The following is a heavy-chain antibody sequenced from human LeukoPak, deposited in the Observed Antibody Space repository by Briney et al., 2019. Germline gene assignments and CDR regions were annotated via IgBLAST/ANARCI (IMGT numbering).Heavy chain of an antibody. CDR1: GITFSSYW. Sequence: PGGSLRLSCAASGITFSSYWMSWVRQAPGKGLEWVANIKQDGSEKYYVDSVKGRFTISRDNAKNSLYLQMNSLRAEDTAVYYCARRYSGGDHWGQGTLVTVSS. J-gene: IGHJ4*02. CDR3: ARRYSGGDH. D-gene: IGHD2-21*01. CDR2: IKQDGSEK. V-gene: IGHV3-7*01.